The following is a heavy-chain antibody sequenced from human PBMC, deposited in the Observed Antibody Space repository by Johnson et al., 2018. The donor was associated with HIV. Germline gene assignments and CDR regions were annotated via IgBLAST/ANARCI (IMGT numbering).Heavy chain of an antibody. CDR2: ISYDGSNE. CDR1: GFTFSTYG. V-gene: IGHV3-30*03. D-gene: IGHD3-16*02. Sequence: QMLLVESGGGVVQPGRSLRLSCAASGFTFSTYGMHWVRQAPGKGLEWVAVISYDGSNEYYVESVKGRFTISRDNSKNMLYLQMGSLRAEDMAVYYCSRGGELSSIGAFDIWGQGTMVTVSS. J-gene: IGHJ3*02. CDR3: SRGGELSSIGAFDI.